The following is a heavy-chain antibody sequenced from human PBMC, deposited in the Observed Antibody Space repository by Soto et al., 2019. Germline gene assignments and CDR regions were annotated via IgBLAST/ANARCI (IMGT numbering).Heavy chain of an antibody. CDR3: ARDRCSSTSCPNWFDP. CDR2: TYYRSKWYN. CDR1: GDSFSSNSAA. D-gene: IGHD2-2*01. J-gene: IGHJ5*02. V-gene: IGHV6-1*01. Sequence: PSQTLSLTCAISGDSFSSNSAAWNWIRQSPSRGLEWLGRTYYRSKWYNDYAVSVKSRITINPDTSKNQFSLQLNSVTPEDTAVYYCARDRCSSTSCPNWFDPWGQGTLVTVSS.